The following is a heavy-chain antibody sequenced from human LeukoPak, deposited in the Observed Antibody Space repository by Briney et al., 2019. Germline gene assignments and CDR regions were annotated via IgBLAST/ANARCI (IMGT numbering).Heavy chain of an antibody. J-gene: IGHJ4*02. D-gene: IGHD2-2*02. V-gene: IGHV1-69*04. Sequence: GSSVTVSCKASGGTFSSYAISWVRQAPGQGLEWMGRIIPILGIANYAQKFQGRVTITADKSTSTAYMELSSLRSEDTAVYYCARDVVFGRRLPATAILPGSDYWGQGTLVTVTS. CDR3: ARDVVFGRRLPATAILPGSDY. CDR1: GGTFSSYA. CDR2: IIPILGIA.